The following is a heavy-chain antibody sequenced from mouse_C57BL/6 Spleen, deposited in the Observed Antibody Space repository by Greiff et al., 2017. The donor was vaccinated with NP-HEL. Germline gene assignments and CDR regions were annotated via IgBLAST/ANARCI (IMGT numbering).Heavy chain of an antibody. CDR3: ARLPYYSNYPFYWYFDV. J-gene: IGHJ1*03. CDR1: GFTFSDYY. CDR2: ISNGGGST. Sequence: EVQLVESGGGLVQPGGSLKLSCAASGFTFSDYYMYWVRQTPEKRLEWVAYISNGGGSTYYPDTVKGRFTISRDNAKNTLYLQMSRLKSEDTAMYYCARLPYYSNYPFYWYFDVWGTGTTVTVSS. D-gene: IGHD2-5*01. V-gene: IGHV5-12*01.